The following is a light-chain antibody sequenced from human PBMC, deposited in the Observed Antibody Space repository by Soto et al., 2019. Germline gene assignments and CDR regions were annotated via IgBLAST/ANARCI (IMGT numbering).Light chain of an antibody. J-gene: IGLJ1*01. V-gene: IGLV2-11*01. CDR3: CSYATTFYV. CDR1: TIDVDSSNY. Sequence: QSALTQPRSVSGSPGQSVTISCTGPTIDVDSSNYVSWYQQHPGKAPKLMIYDVSERPSGAPDRFSGSKSGSTASLTISGLQAEDEADYYCCSYATTFYVFGSGTKVTV. CDR2: DVS.